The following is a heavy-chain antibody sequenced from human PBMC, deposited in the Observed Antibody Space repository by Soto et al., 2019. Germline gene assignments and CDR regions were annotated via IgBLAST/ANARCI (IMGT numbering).Heavy chain of an antibody. J-gene: IGHJ4*02. CDR1: GGSTSSYF. V-gene: IGHV4-59*08. D-gene: IGHD2-15*01. Sequence: PSETLCLTCTVSGGSTSSYFWSWIRQPPGRGLEWIGYIYYSGSTNYNPSLRSRVTISLDTPKNQFSLKLSSVTAADTAVYYCARQALVVVAALDSWGQGTLVTVSS. CDR2: IYYSGST. CDR3: ARQALVVVAALDS.